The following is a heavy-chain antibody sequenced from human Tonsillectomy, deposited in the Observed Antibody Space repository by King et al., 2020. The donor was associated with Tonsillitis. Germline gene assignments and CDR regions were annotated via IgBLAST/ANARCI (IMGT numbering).Heavy chain of an antibody. Sequence: LQLQESGPGLVKPTETLSLTCTVSGGSISSSSYYWGWIRQPPGKGLEWIGSIYYSGSTYYNPSLKSRVTISVDTSQNQFSLKLSSLTAADTAVYYCARLDSSGWRPVDYWGQGTLVTVSS. CDR2: IYYSGST. J-gene: IGHJ4*02. D-gene: IGHD6-19*01. CDR1: GGSISSSSYY. CDR3: ARLDSSGWRPVDY. V-gene: IGHV4-39*01.